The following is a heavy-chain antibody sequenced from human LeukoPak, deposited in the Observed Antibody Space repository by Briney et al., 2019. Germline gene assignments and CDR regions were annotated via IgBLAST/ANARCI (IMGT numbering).Heavy chain of an antibody. D-gene: IGHD6-13*01. CDR1: GFTFSSYA. V-gene: IGHV3-23*01. Sequence: PGGSLRLSCAASGFTFSSYAMSWVRQAPGKGLEWVSAISGSGGSTYYADSVKGRFTISRDNSKNTLYLQMNSLRAEDTAVYYCAKDPFIAAAGTGYCYMDVWGKGTTVTISS. J-gene: IGHJ6*03. CDR3: AKDPFIAAAGTGYCYMDV. CDR2: ISGSGGST.